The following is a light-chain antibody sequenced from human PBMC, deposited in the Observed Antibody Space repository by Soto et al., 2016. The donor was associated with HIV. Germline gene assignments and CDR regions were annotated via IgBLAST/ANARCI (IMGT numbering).Light chain of an antibody. CDR1: QSISSW. Sequence: DIQMTQSPSTLSASVGDRVTITCRASQSISSWLAWYQQKPGKAPKLLIYKASSLQSGVPSRFSGSGSGTEFTLTISSLQPDDSATYFCQQYDNGYNFGQGTKLE. CDR2: KAS. J-gene: IGKJ2*01. CDR3: QQYDNGYN. V-gene: IGKV1-5*03.